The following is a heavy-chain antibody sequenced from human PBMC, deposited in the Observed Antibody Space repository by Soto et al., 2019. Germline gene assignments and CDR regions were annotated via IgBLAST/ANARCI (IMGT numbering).Heavy chain of an antibody. Sequence: PSETLALTCAVSGGSISSSNLWGWVRQPPGKGLEWIGEIYHSVSKNYNPSLKSRVTISVDKSKNQFSLKLSAVTAADTAVYYCARSRAGYVPDKVYYYYYGMDVWGQGTTVTVSS. CDR3: ARSRAGYVPDKVYYYYYGMDV. V-gene: IGHV4-4*02. CDR1: GGSISSSNL. J-gene: IGHJ6*02. CDR2: IYHSVSK. D-gene: IGHD3-9*01.